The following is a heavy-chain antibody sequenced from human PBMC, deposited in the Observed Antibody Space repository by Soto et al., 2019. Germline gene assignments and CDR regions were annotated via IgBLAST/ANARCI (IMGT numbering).Heavy chain of an antibody. V-gene: IGHV1-69*06. D-gene: IGHD3-10*01. J-gene: IGHJ6*02. Sequence: SVKVSCKASGGTFSSYAISWVRQAPGQGLEWMGGIIPVFGTANYAQKFQGRVTITADKSTSTAYMELSSLRSEDTAVYYCARDNGSGSYLEGYYYYGMDVWGQGTTVTVSS. CDR3: ARDNGSGSYLEGYYYYGMDV. CDR1: GGTFSSYA. CDR2: IIPVFGTA.